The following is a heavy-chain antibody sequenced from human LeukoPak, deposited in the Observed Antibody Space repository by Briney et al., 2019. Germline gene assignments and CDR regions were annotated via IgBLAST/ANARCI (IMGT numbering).Heavy chain of an antibody. V-gene: IGHV4-38-2*02. CDR2: IYYNGNT. CDR1: GYSISSGYY. Sequence: SETLSLTCTVSGYSISSGYYWGWIRQPPGMGLEWIGSIYYNGNTYYNPSLKSRVTISVDTSKNQFSLRLSSVTAADTAVYYCARWVRNYGSGSYYVDYWGQGTLVTVSS. CDR3: ARWVRNYGSGSYYVDY. D-gene: IGHD3-10*01. J-gene: IGHJ4*02.